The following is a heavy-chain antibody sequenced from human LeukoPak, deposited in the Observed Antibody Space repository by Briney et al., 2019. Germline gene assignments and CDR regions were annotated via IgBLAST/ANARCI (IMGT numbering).Heavy chain of an antibody. Sequence: GGSLRLSCAASGFTVSSNYMSWVRQAPGKGQEWVSLIYSGGSTFYADSVSGRFTISRDNSKNTLYLQMNGLRAEDTAVYYCASPPSIATTGTVGYFQHWGQGTLVTVSS. V-gene: IGHV3-53*01. CDR2: IYSGGST. CDR1: GFTVSSNY. CDR3: ASPPSIATTGTVGYFQH. J-gene: IGHJ1*01. D-gene: IGHD6-13*01.